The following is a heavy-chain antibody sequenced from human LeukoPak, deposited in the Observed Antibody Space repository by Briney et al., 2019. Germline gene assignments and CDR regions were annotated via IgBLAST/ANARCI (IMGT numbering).Heavy chain of an antibody. Sequence: ASVKVSCKASGYTFTGYYMHWVRQAPGQGLEWMGWINPNSGGTNYAQKFQGRVTMTRGTSISTAYMELSRLRSDDTAVYYCARGEQQLVLYYYYMDVWGKGTTVTVSS. J-gene: IGHJ6*03. CDR1: GYTFTGYY. CDR3: ARGEQQLVLYYYYMDV. D-gene: IGHD6-13*01. CDR2: INPNSGGT. V-gene: IGHV1-2*02.